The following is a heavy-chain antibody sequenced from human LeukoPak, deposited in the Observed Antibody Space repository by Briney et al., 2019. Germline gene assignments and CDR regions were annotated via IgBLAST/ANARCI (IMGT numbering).Heavy chain of an antibody. J-gene: IGHJ4*02. CDR2: INPNSGGT. V-gene: IGHV1-2*04. D-gene: IGHD3-16*01. CDR1: GYTFTSYG. Sequence: ASVKVSCKASGYTFTSYGISWVRQAPGQGLEWMGWINPNSGGTNYAQKFQGWVTMTRDTSISTAYMELSRLRSDDTAVYYCAREGVMEGYDYWGQGTLVTVSS. CDR3: AREGVMEGYDY.